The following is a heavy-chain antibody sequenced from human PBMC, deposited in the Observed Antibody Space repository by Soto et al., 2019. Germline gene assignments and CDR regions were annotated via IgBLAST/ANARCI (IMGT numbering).Heavy chain of an antibody. V-gene: IGHV4-39*01. CDR2: IYYSGST. CDR3: ASRYYDFWSGRFDY. J-gene: IGHJ4*02. Sequence: QLQLQESGPGLVKPSETLSLTCTVSGGSISSSSYYWGWIRQPPGKGLEWIGSIYYSGSTYYNPSLKSRVTISVDTSKNQFSLKLSSVTAADTAVYYCASRYYDFWSGRFDYWGQGTLVTVSS. D-gene: IGHD3-3*01. CDR1: GGSISSSSYY.